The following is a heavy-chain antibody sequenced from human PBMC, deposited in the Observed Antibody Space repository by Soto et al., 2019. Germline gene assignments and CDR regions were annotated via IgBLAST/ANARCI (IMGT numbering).Heavy chain of an antibody. V-gene: IGHV3-30-3*01. J-gene: IGHJ4*02. CDR2: LSYDGIND. CDR1: GFTFSYYL. Sequence: GGSLRLSCAASGFTFSYYLMHWVRQAPGKGLEWVAALSYDGINDYYADSVEGRFTISRDNFKKTLYLQMNSLRVEDTAIFYCAKGSGGHYNSGTLLDWGQGTVVTVSS. CDR3: AKGSGGHYNSGTLLD. D-gene: IGHD3-10*01.